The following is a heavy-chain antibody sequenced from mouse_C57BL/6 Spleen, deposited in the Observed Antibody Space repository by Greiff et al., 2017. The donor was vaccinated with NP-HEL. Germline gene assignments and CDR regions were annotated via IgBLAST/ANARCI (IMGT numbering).Heavy chain of an antibody. V-gene: IGHV8-8*01. J-gene: IGHJ4*01. CDR3: ARGSSYVEAMDY. CDR1: GFSLSTFGMG. D-gene: IGHD1-1*01. CDR2: IWWDDDK. Sequence: QVTLKESGPGILQPSQTLSLTCSFSGFSLSTFGMGVGWIRQPSGMGLEWLAHIWWDDDKYYNPALKSRLPISKDTSKNQVFLKSANVDTADTATYYGARGSSYVEAMDYWGQGTSVTVSS.